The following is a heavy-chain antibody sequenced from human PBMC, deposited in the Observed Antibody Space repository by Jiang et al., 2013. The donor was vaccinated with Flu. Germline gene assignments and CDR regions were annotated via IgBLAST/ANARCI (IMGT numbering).Heavy chain of an antibody. D-gene: IGHD4-23*01. CDR2: TYYRSKWYN. J-gene: IGHJ6*01. CDR3: ARGPLYGGNYYYVLRVRTS. CDR1: GDSVSSNSAA. V-gene: IGHV6-1*01. Sequence: SQTLSLTCAISGDSVSSNSAAWNWIRQSPSRGLEWLGRTYYRSKWYNDYAVSVKSRITINPDTSKNQFSLQLNSVTPEDTAVYYCARGPLYGGNYYYVLRVRTSGGQGTTVTV.